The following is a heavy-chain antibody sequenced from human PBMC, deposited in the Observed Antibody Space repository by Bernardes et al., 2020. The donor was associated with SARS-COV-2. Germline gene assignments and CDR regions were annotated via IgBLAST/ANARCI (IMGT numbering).Heavy chain of an antibody. D-gene: IGHD3-3*01. CDR2: IYPGDSDT. CDR3: ARSGHSAESRHYDFWSGFFYYYGMDV. V-gene: IGHV5-51*01. CDR1: GYSFTSYW. J-gene: IGHJ6*02. Sequence: GESLKISCKGSGYSFTSYWIGWVRQMPGKGLEWMGIIYPGDSDTRYSPSFQGQVTISADKSISTAYLQWSSLKASDTAMYYCARSGHSAESRHYDFWSGFFYYYGMDVWGQGTTVTVSS.